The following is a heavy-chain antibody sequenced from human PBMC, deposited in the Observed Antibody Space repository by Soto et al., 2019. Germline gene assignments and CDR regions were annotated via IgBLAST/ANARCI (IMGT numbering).Heavy chain of an antibody. CDR1: GGSFSGYY. V-gene: IGHV4-34*01. Sequence: SETLSLTCAVYGGSFSGYYWSWIRQPPGKGLEWIGEINHSGSTNYNPSLKSRVTISVDTSKNQFSLKLSSVTAADTAVYYCARGFVEMATISHDYWGQGTLVTVSS. CDR3: ARGFVEMATISHDY. D-gene: IGHD5-12*01. J-gene: IGHJ4*02. CDR2: INHSGST.